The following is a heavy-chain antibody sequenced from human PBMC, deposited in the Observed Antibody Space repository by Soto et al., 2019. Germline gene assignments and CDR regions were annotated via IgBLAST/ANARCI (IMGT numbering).Heavy chain of an antibody. V-gene: IGHV3-30-3*01. Sequence: QVQLVESGGGVVQPGRSLRLSCAASGFTVSSYAMHWVRQAPGKGLEWVAVISYDGSNKYYADSVKGRFTISRDNSKNTLYLPMNSLRAEDTAVYYCARAREGGWLVILHYFDYWCQGTRVTVSS. CDR2: ISYDGSNK. CDR3: ARAREGGWLVILHYFDY. J-gene: IGHJ4*02. D-gene: IGHD6-19*01. CDR1: GFTVSSYA.